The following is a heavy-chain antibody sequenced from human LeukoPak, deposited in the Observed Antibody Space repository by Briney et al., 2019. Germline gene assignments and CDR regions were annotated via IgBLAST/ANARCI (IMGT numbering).Heavy chain of an antibody. Sequence: ASVKVSCKVSGYTLTELSMHWVRQAPGKGLEWMGGFDPEDGETIYAQKFQGRVTITADKSTSTAYMELSSLRSEDTAVYYCARDDGYSGYDFGYYYMDVWGKGTTVTVSS. J-gene: IGHJ6*03. CDR1: GYTLTELS. CDR3: ARDDGYSGYDFGYYYMDV. V-gene: IGHV1-24*01. CDR2: FDPEDGET. D-gene: IGHD5-12*01.